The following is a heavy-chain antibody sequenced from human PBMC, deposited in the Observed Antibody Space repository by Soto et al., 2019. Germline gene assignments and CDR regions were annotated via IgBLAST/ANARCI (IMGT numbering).Heavy chain of an antibody. D-gene: IGHD4-17*01. J-gene: IGHJ4*02. CDR3: ARRADYGDYDPTGFDY. V-gene: IGHV4-39*01. CDR1: GGSISSSSYY. CDR2: IYYSGST. Sequence: PSETLSLTCTVSGGSISSSSYYWGWIRQPPGKGLEWIGSIYYSGSTYYNPSLKSRVTISVDTSKNQFSLKLSSVTAADTAVYYCARRADYGDYDPTGFDYWGQGTLVTV.